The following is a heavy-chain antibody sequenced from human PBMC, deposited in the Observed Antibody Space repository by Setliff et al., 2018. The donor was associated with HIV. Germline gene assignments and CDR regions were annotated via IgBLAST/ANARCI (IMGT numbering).Heavy chain of an antibody. D-gene: IGHD3-10*01. CDR3: AIHQGFLGSGIHWFDP. V-gene: IGHV1-8*02. Sequence: EASVKVSCKASGYTFVSYDINWVRQAPGQGLEWMGWMNPNSGNTAYAQKFQGRLTMTRDTSKTTSYMELRSLTSEDTAIYYCAIHQGFLGSGIHWFDPWGQGTLVTVSS. J-gene: IGHJ5*02. CDR1: GYTFVSYD. CDR2: MNPNSGNT.